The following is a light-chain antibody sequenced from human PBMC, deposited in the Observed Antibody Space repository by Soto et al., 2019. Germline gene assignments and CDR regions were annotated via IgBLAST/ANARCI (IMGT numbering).Light chain of an antibody. Sequence: AIQMTQSPSSLSASVGDRVTITCRASQGIGNDLGWYQQKPGKAPELLIFAASSLQSGVPSRFSGSGSGTDFTLTISSLQPEDSATYFCLQDANYPYTFGQGTKLEIK. CDR2: AAS. V-gene: IGKV1-6*01. CDR1: QGIGND. CDR3: LQDANYPYT. J-gene: IGKJ2*01.